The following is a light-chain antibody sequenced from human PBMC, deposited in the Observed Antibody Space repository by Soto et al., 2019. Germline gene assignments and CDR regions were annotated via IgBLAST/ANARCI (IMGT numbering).Light chain of an antibody. CDR3: QQRSIWPRS. J-gene: IGKJ4*01. Sequence: EIVLTQSPATLSLSPGERATLSCRASQSVTTYLAWYRQKPGQAPRLLIYDASNRASGIPARFSGSGSATDFTLTITSLEPEDFAVYYCQQRSIWPRSFGGGTRVEIK. V-gene: IGKV3-11*01. CDR1: QSVTTY. CDR2: DAS.